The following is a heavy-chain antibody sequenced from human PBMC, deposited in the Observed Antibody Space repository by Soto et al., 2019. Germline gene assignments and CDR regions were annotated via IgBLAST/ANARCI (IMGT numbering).Heavy chain of an antibody. J-gene: IGHJ3*02. V-gene: IGHV1-69*06. CDR1: GGTFSSYA. Sequence: GPSVKVSCKASGGTFSSYAISWVRQAPGQGLEWMGGIIPIFGTANYAQKFQGRVTITADKSTSTAYMELSSLRSEDTAVYYCARYSNYYDSSGYFDAFDIWGQGTMVTVSS. CDR2: IIPIFGTA. CDR3: ARYSNYYDSSGYFDAFDI. D-gene: IGHD3-22*01.